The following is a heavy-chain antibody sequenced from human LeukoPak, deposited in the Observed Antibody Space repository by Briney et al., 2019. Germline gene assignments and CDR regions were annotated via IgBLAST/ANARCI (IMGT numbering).Heavy chain of an antibody. CDR2: IHSDGSST. J-gene: IGHJ4*02. V-gene: IGHV3-74*01. D-gene: IGHD6-19*01. Sequence: GGSLRLSCAASGFTFSSYWMHWVRQAPGKGLVWVSRIHSDGSSTSYADSVRGRFTISRDDAKSTLYLQMNSLRAEDTAVYYCARDLGGYSSGWTIDYWGQGTLVTVSS. CDR3: ARDLGGYSSGWTIDY. CDR1: GFTFSSYW.